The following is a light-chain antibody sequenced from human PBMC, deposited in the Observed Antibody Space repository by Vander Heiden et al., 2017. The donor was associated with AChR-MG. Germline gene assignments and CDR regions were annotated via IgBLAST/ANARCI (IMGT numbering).Light chain of an antibody. CDR3: QHRSGWPPYS. CDR1: HNFTNF. Sequence: EILLTPSPATLSLSPGDGATLSCRVSHNFTNFASWYQQTPGQPPRLLIFDSSNRVPGIPARFSGGGSGSNFTLTISTLEPEDFGVYCCQHRSGWPPYSFGQGTRLEIK. J-gene: IGKJ2*03. CDR2: DSS. V-gene: IGKV3-11*01.